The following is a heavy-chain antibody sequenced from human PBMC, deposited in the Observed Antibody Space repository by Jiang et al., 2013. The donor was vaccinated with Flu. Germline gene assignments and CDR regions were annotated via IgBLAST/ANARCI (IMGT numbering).Heavy chain of an antibody. CDR2: GST. V-gene: IGHV3-23*01. D-gene: IGHD7-27*01. Sequence: GSTYYADSVKGRFTISRDNSKNTLYLQMNSLRAEDTAVYYCAKANWGWSYFDYWGQGTLVTVSS. J-gene: IGHJ4*02. CDR3: AKANWGWSYFDY.